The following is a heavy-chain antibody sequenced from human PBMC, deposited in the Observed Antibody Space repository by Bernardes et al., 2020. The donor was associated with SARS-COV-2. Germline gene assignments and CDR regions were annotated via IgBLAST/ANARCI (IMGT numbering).Heavy chain of an antibody. CDR1: GGSLSGYY. CDR3: VRAVWGIWYFDL. Sequence: TLSLTCAVYGGSLSGYYWNWIRQPPGKGLEWIGEINYSGSTNYNPSLKSRVTISIDTSKNQLTLKLSSVTAADTAVYYCVRAVWGIWYFDLWGRGTLVTVSS. J-gene: IGHJ2*01. V-gene: IGHV4-34*01. CDR2: INYSGST. D-gene: IGHD3-16*01.